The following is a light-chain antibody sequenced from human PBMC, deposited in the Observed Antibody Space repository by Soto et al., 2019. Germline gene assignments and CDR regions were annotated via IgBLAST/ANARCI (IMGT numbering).Light chain of an antibody. CDR1: SSDVSAYNY. J-gene: IGLJ3*02. CDR2: EVS. CDR3: SSYTISTTRV. Sequence: QSALTQPASVSGSPGQSITISCTGTSSDVSAYNYVSWYQQHPGKAPKLMIYEVSNRPSGVSNRFSGSKSGNTASLTISGLQAEDQADYYCSSYTISTTRVFGGGTKVTVL. V-gene: IGLV2-14*01.